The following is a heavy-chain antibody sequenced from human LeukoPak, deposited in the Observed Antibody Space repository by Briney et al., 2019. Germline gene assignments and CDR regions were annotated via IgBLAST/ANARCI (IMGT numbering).Heavy chain of an antibody. V-gene: IGHV4-38-2*02. CDR1: GYSISSGYY. Sequence: SETLSLTCTVSGYSISSGYYWGWIRQPPGKGLEWIGKINHSGSTNYNPSLKSRVTISVDTSKNQFSLKLSSVTAADTAVYYCARGLPYYGSGSYFGGQLRHFDYWGQGTLVTVSS. CDR3: ARGLPYYGSGSYFGGQLRHFDY. CDR2: INHSGST. J-gene: IGHJ4*02. D-gene: IGHD3-10*01.